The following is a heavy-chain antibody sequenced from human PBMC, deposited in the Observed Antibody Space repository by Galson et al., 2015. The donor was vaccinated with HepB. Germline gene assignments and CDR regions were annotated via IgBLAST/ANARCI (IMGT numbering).Heavy chain of an antibody. Sequence: QSGAEVKKPGESLKISCKGSGYSFTSYWIGWVRQMPGKGLEWMGIIYPTDSDTRYSPSFEGQVTISADKSISTVYLQWSSLKASDTGMYYCARHASYSSSHSYYYYGLDVWGQGTTVTVSS. V-gene: IGHV5-51*01. D-gene: IGHD6-6*01. CDR2: IYPTDSDT. J-gene: IGHJ6*02. CDR3: ARHASYSSSHSYYYYGLDV. CDR1: GYSFTSYW.